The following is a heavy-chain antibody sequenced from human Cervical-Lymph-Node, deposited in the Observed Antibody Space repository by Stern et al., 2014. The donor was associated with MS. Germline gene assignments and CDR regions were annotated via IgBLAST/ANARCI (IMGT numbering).Heavy chain of an antibody. Sequence: QVQLQESGPGLVKPSGTLSLSCVVSGDSINSSSNWWSWVRQPPGKGLEWMWKMYHSGTTNYNPSRKSRVTISVDKSKTQFSLKLTSVTAADTAVYYCARDPWFDPWGQGTLVTVSS. CDR1: GDSINSSSNW. CDR3: ARDPWFDP. CDR2: MYHSGTT. V-gene: IGHV4-4*02. J-gene: IGHJ5*02.